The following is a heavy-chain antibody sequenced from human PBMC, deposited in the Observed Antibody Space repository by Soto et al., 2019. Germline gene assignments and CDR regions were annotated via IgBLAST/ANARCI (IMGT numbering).Heavy chain of an antibody. D-gene: IGHD3-10*01. CDR3: AKGGVTMVRGVIIPTYLMFDY. V-gene: IGHV3-9*01. J-gene: IGHJ4*02. Sequence: GGSLRLSCAASGFTFDDYAMHWVRQAPGKGLEWVSGISWNSGSIGYADSVKGRFTISRDNAKNSLYLQMNSLRAEDTALYYCAKGGVTMVRGVIIPTYLMFDYWGQGTLVTVSS. CDR2: ISWNSGSI. CDR1: GFTFDDYA.